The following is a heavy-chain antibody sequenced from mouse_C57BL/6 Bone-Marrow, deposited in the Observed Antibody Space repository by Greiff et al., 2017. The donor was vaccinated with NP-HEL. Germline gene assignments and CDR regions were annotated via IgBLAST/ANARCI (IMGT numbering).Heavy chain of an antibody. CDR2: IDPSDSYT. Sequence: QVQLQQPGAELVKPGASVKLSCKASGYTFTSYRMQWVKQRPGQGLEWIGEIDPSDSYTNYNQKFKGKATLTVDTSSSTAYMQLSSLTSEDSAVYYCAPFAMDYWGQGTSVTVSS. CDR1: GYTFTSYR. J-gene: IGHJ4*01. CDR3: APFAMDY. V-gene: IGHV1-50*01.